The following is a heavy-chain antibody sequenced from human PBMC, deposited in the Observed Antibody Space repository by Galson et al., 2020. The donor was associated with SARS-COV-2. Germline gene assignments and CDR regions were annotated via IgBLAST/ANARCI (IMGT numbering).Heavy chain of an antibody. V-gene: IGHV4-30-4*01. J-gene: IGHJ2*01. Sequence: ASETLSLTCTVSGGSISSGDYYWSWIRQPPGKGLEWIGYIYYSGSTYYNPSLKSRVTISVDTSKNQFSLKLSSVTAADTAVYYCARDEVVAATGAYWYFDLWGRGTLVTVSS. CDR1: GGSISSGDYY. CDR3: ARDEVVAATGAYWYFDL. CDR2: IYYSGST. D-gene: IGHD2-15*01.